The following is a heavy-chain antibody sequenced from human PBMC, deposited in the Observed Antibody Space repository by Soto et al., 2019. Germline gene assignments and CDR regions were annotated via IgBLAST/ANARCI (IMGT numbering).Heavy chain of an antibody. CDR2: IIPIFGTA. Sequence: RASVKVSCKASGGTFSSYAISWVRQAPGQGLEWMGGIIPIFGTANYAQKFQGRVTITADESTSTAYMELSSLRSEDTAVYYCARGGIAARRSYYYYGMDVWGQGTTVTVSS. CDR1: GGTFSSYA. D-gene: IGHD6-6*01. CDR3: ARGGIAARRSYYYYGMDV. V-gene: IGHV1-69*13. J-gene: IGHJ6*02.